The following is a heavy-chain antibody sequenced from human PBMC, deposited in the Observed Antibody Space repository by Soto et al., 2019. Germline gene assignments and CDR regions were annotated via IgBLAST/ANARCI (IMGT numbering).Heavy chain of an antibody. Sequence: APVKVSCKVSGYTLTELSMHWVRQAPGKGLEWMGGFDPEDGETIYAQKFQGRVTMTEDTSTDTAYMELSSLRSEDTAVYYCATVGGPYCSGGSCYSYDYWGQGTLVTVSS. CDR2: FDPEDGET. D-gene: IGHD2-15*01. V-gene: IGHV1-24*01. CDR1: GYTLTELS. CDR3: ATVGGPYCSGGSCYSYDY. J-gene: IGHJ4*02.